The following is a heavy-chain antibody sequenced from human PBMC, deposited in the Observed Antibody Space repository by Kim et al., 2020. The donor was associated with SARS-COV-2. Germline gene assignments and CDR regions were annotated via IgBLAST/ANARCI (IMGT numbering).Heavy chain of an antibody. CDR3: ARLSSTSCPCYYMHV. Sequence: GGSLRLSCAASGFTFSTYWMYWVRQAPGKGLVWVSRINSDGSSTNYADSVKGRFTISRDNAKNTLYLQMNSLRAEDTAVYYCARLSSTSCPCYYMHVWGKGTTVTV. V-gene: IGHV3-74*01. D-gene: IGHD2-2*01. CDR2: INSDGSST. CDR1: GFTFSTYW. J-gene: IGHJ6*03.